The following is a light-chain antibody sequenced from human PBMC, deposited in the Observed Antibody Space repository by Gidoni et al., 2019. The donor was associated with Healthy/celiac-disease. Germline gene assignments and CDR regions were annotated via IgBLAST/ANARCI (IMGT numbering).Light chain of an antibody. CDR1: QSISSW. J-gene: IGKJ1*01. CDR3: QQYNSYSWT. CDR2: KAS. Sequence: DIQMTQSPSTLSASVGDRVTITCRASQSISSWLAWYQQKPGKAPKLLIYKASSLESGVPSRFSGSGSGTEFTLTISSLQPDDFATYYCQQYNSYSWTCXXXTKVEIK. V-gene: IGKV1-5*03.